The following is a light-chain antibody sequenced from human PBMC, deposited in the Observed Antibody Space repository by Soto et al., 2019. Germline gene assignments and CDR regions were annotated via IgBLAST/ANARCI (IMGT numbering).Light chain of an antibody. Sequence: QSVLTQPPSASGSPGQSVTISCTGTSTDVGGYNYVSWYQQHPGKAPTLMIYEVSKRPSGVPDRFSGSKSGNTASLTVSGLQAEDEADYYCSSYAGSKGVFGEGTKLTVL. J-gene: IGLJ2*01. CDR1: STDVGGYNY. CDR3: SSYAGSKGV. CDR2: EVS. V-gene: IGLV2-8*01.